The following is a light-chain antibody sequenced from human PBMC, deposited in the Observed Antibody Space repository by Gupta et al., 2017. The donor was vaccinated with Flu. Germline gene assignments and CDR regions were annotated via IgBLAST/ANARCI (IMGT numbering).Light chain of an antibody. CDR3: MQALQSPYT. J-gene: IGKJ2*01. Sequence: DIVMTQSPLSLPVTPGETASISCRSSQSLLQSNGDNYLDWYLQKPGQSPQLLIYLGSDRASGVPDRFSGSGSGTDFTLKISRVEAEDVGVYYCMQALQSPYTFGQGTKLEIK. CDR2: LGS. V-gene: IGKV2-28*01. CDR1: QSLLQSNGDNY.